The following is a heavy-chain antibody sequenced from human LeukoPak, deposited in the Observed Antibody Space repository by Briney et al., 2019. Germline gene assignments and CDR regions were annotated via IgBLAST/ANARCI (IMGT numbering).Heavy chain of an antibody. CDR2: INAGNGNT. V-gene: IGHV1-3*01. Sequence: ASVKVSCKASGYTFTSYYMHWVRQAPGQRLEWMGWINAGNGNTKYSQKFQGRVTITRDTSASTAYMELSSLRSEDTAVYYCARGGIAAAGPFDYWGQGTLVTVSS. CDR1: GYTFTSYY. J-gene: IGHJ4*02. CDR3: ARGGIAAAGPFDY. D-gene: IGHD6-13*01.